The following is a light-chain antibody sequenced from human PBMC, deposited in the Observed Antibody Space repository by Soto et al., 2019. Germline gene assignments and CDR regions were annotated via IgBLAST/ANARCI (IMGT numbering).Light chain of an antibody. CDR1: SSDVGGYNY. CDR2: EVS. CDR3: TSYTSSTTLFV. Sequence: QSALTQPASVSGSPGQSITISCTGTSSDVGGYNYVSWYQQHPGKAPKLMIYEVSNRPSGVSIRFSGSKSGNTASLTISGLQAEDEGDYYCTSYTSSTTLFVFGPGTKLTVL. V-gene: IGLV2-14*01. J-gene: IGLJ1*01.